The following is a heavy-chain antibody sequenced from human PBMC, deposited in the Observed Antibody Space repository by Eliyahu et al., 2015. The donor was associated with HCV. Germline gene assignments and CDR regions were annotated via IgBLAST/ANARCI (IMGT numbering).Heavy chain of an antibody. V-gene: IGHV3-7*01. J-gene: IGHJ4*02. Sequence: EVQLVESGGGLVQPGGSLRLSCAASGFNFXFFWMSWGRQAPGKGLEWVANIKEDGSQTYYVDSVKGRFTISRDNAKNSLYLQLNSLRADDTAVYYCARDTFRSGYYPVPSYWGQGTPVTVSS. CDR3: ARDTFRSGYYPVPSY. CDR1: GFNFXFFW. D-gene: IGHD3-3*01. CDR2: IKEDGSQT.